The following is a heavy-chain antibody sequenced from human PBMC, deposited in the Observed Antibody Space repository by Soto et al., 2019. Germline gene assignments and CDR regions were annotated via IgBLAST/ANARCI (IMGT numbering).Heavy chain of an antibody. J-gene: IGHJ6*02. Sequence: PGESLKISCKGSGYSFTSYWISWVRQMPGKGLEWMGRIDPSDSYTNYSPSFQGHVTISADKSISTAYLQWSSPKASDTAMYYCATLEKYSSSSYYYHGMDVWGQGTTVTVSS. D-gene: IGHD6-6*01. CDR1: GYSFTSYW. CDR3: ATLEKYSSSSYYYHGMDV. CDR2: IDPSDSYT. V-gene: IGHV5-10-1*01.